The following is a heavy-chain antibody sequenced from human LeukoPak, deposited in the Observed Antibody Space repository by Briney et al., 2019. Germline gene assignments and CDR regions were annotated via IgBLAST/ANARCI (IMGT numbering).Heavy chain of an antibody. D-gene: IGHD3-22*01. J-gene: IGHJ4*02. Sequence: YPSETLSLTCTVSGGSISSYYWSWIRQPPGKGLEWIGYIYYSGSTNYNPSLKSRVTISVDTSKNQFSLKLSSVTAADTAVYYCARLDDSSGYYSDYWGQGTLVTVSS. CDR2: IYYSGST. CDR1: GGSISSYY. CDR3: ARLDDSSGYYSDY. V-gene: IGHV4-59*08.